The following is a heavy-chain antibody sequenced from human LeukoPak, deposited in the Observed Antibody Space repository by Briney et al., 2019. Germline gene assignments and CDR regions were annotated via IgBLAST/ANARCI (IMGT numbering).Heavy chain of an antibody. CDR2: ISGSGDNT. V-gene: IGHV3-23*01. CDR1: GFTFSNYA. Sequence: GGSLRLSCAASGFTFSNYAMSWVRQAPGKGLEWVSAISGSGDNTYYADSVKGRFTVSRDNSKNTLYVQMKSLRAEDTAVYYCAKDFVVVPGNVNYLDYRGQGTLVTVSS. CDR3: AKDFVVVPGNVNYLDY. J-gene: IGHJ4*02. D-gene: IGHD2-21*02.